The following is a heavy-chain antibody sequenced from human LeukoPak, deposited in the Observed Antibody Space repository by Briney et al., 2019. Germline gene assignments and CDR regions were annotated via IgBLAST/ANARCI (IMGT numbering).Heavy chain of an antibody. J-gene: IGHJ6*02. V-gene: IGHV4-39*02. Sequence: ASETLSLTCTVSGGSIRTDGSYWAWIRQPPGKGLEWIGSIYIDGITHYNSSLQSRVTLSIDTSKNRFSLRLTSVTAADTAVFYCARLFTRAWEYRYGMDVWGQGTAVTVSS. CDR2: IYIDGIT. CDR3: ARLFTRAWEYRYGMDV. D-gene: IGHD1-26*01. CDR1: GGSIRTDGSY.